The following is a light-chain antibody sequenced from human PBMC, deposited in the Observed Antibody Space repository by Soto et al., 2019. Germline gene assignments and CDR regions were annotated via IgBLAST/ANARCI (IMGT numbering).Light chain of an antibody. CDR2: DAS. CDR1: QSVSSY. V-gene: IGKV3-11*01. CDR3: QQHGSSPRT. J-gene: IGKJ1*01. Sequence: EIVLTQSPATLSLSPGERATLSCRASQSVSSYLAWYQQKPGQAPRLLIYDASNRATGIPARFSGSGSGTDFTLTISSLEPEDFAVYYCQQHGSSPRTFGQGTKVDIK.